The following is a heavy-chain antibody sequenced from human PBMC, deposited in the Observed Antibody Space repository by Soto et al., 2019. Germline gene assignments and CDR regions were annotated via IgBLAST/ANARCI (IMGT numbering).Heavy chain of an antibody. V-gene: IGHV3-23*01. J-gene: IGHJ4*01. CDR3: VKDRAFRTVAGADR. Sequence: QAGGSLRLSCTVSGFTFRSYAMNWVRQSPGGGLEWVSNIIGSGDSASYADSVKGRFTISRDNSQNTLFLQMDSLRVDDTATYYCVKDRAFRTVAGADRWGQGTLVTVSS. CDR1: GFTFRSYA. CDR2: IIGSGDSA. D-gene: IGHD6-19*01.